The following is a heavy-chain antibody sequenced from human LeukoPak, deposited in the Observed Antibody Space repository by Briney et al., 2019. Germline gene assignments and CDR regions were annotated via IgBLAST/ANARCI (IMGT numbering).Heavy chain of an antibody. J-gene: IGHJ5*02. Sequence: KPSETLSLTCAVYGGSFSGYYWSWIRQPPGKGLEWIGEINHSGSTNYNPSLKSRVTISVDTSKNQFSLKLSSVPAADTGVYYCARSSGYDILTGYFGPWGQGTLVTVSS. CDR2: INHSGST. CDR3: ARSSGYDILTGYFGP. D-gene: IGHD3-9*01. V-gene: IGHV4-34*01. CDR1: GGSFSGYY.